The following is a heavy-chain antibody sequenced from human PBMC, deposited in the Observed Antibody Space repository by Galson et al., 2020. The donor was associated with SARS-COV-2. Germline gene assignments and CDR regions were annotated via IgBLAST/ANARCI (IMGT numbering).Heavy chain of an antibody. J-gene: IGHJ4*02. CDR1: GFTVSSRY. V-gene: IGHV3-66*01. CDR2: IYRSGST. D-gene: IGHD4-17*01. CDR3: ARSHGDLTNTFDN. Sequence: TGGSLRLSCAASGFTVSSRYMNWVRQAPGKGLQWVSVIYRSGSTYYADSVKGRFTISRDISQNTVSLQMNTLGVEDTAVYYCARSHGDLTNTFDNWGQGSLVTVSS.